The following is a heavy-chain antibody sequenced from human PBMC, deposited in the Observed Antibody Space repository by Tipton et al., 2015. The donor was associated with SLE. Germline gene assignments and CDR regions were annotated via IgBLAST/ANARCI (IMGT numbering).Heavy chain of an antibody. CDR3: AREPAAGRGGYFDL. CDR2: ISSSSSYI. J-gene: IGHJ2*01. D-gene: IGHD6-13*01. V-gene: IGHV3-21*01. Sequence: LSLTCTVSGGSVSSGSYYWSWVRQAPGKGLEWVSSISSSSSYIYYADSVKGRFTISRDNAKNSLYLQMNSLRAEDTAVYYCAREPAAGRGGYFDLWGRGTLVTVSS. CDR1: GGSVSSGSYY.